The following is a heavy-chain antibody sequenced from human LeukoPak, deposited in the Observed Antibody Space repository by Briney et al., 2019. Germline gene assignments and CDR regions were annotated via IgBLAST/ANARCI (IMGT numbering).Heavy chain of an antibody. CDR2: TYYRSKWYN. J-gene: IGHJ4*02. CDR3: ARDGLGLGELSSGFDY. CDR1: GDSVSSNSAA. Sequence: SQTLSLTCAISGDSVSSNSAAWNWIRQSPSRGLECLGRTYYRSKWYNDYAVSVKSRITINPDTSKNQFSLQLNSVTPEDTAVYYCARDGLGLGELSSGFDYWGQGTLVTVSS. V-gene: IGHV6-1*01. D-gene: IGHD3-16*02.